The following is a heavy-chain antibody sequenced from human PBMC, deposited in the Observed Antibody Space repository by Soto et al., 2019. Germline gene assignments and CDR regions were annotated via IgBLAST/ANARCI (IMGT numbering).Heavy chain of an antibody. CDR3: ARAHIVGAVGYYYYGMDV. CDR1: GGTFSSYA. Sequence: QVQLVQSGAEVKKPGSSVKVSCKASGGTFSSYAISWVRQAPGQGLEWMGGIIPIFGTANYAQKFQGRVTITADESTSTAYIELSSLRSEDTAVYYCARAHIVGAVGYYYYGMDVWGQGTTVTVSS. D-gene: IGHD1-26*01. V-gene: IGHV1-69*01. CDR2: IIPIFGTA. J-gene: IGHJ6*02.